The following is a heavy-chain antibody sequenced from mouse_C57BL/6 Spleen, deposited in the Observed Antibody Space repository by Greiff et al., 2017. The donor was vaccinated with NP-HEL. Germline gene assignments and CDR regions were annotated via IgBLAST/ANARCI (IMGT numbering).Heavy chain of an antibody. D-gene: IGHD1-1*01. V-gene: IGHV5-4*01. J-gene: IGHJ1*03. CDR1: GFTFSSYA. CDR3: ARGNSGYYGSSYWYFDV. Sequence: EVQVVESGGGLVKPGGSLKISCAASGFTFSSYAMSWVRQTPEKRLEWVATISDGGSYTYYPDNVKGRFTISRDNAKNNLYLQMSHLKSEDTAMYYCARGNSGYYGSSYWYFDVWGTGTTVTVSS. CDR2: ISDGGSYT.